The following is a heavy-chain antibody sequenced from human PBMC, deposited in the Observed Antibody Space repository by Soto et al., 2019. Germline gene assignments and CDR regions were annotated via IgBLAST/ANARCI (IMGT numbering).Heavy chain of an antibody. V-gene: IGHV3-30*18. J-gene: IGHJ6*03. CDR1: GFTFSSYG. CDR2: ISYDGSNK. CDR3: AKNYDFWSGYYPPDYYYYMDV. Sequence: QVQLVESGGGVVQPGRSLRLSCAASGFTFSSYGMHWVRQAPGKGLEWVAVISYDGSNKYYADSVKGRFTISRDNSKNTLYLQIDSLKAEDKAVYYCAKNYDFWSGYYPPDYYYYMDVWGKGTTVTVSS. D-gene: IGHD3-3*01.